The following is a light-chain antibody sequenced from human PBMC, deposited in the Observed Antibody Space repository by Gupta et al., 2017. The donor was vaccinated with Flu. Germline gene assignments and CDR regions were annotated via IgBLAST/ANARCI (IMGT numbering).Light chain of an antibody. V-gene: IGLV1-47*01. J-gene: IGLJ3*02. CDR3: ATWDDSLSEWV. Sequence: QSVLTQPPSASGTPGQRVTISCSGSTSNIGSNFVFWYQQFPRAAPKLLIYRNDQRPSGVPDRFSGSRSGTSSSLAISGLRSDDEAHYYCATWDDSLSEWVFGGGTKVTVL. CDR1: TSNIGSNF. CDR2: RND.